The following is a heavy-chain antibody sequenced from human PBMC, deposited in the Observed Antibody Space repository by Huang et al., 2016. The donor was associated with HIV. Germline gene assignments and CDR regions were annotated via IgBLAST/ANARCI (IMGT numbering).Heavy chain of an antibody. V-gene: IGHV5-51*01. J-gene: IGHJ4*02. Sequence: VQLVQSGAEVKKPGESLKISCKGSGYSFSSYWIAWVRQMPGKGLEWMGISFPECSDTPYSPSFEGQVTISANKSIGTAYLQWSSLKAADTAMYYCARRFSSSSGYFDYWGQGSLVTVSS. D-gene: IGHD6-6*01. CDR3: ARRFSSSSGYFDY. CDR1: GYSFSSYW. CDR2: SFPECSDT.